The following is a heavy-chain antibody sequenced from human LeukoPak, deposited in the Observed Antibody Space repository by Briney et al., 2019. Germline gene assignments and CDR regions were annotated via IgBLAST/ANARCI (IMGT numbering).Heavy chain of an antibody. D-gene: IGHD3-22*01. CDR3: ARGPPGGDISGHFLNFFDL. CDR2: FYHSRIT. Sequence: SQTLSLTCSVSGVSISNDDYYWSWVRQRPGKGPEWIGYFYHSRITYNEPALKSRATISLDTSKNQFSLRLISVTAADTAVYYCARGPPGGDISGHFLNFFDLWGQGTLVTVSS. V-gene: IGHV4-31*03. CDR1: GVSISNDDYY. J-gene: IGHJ5*02.